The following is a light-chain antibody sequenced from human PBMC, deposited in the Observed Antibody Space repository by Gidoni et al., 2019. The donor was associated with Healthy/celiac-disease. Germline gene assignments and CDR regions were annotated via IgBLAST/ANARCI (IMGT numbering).Light chain of an antibody. V-gene: IGLV2-11*01. CDR1: SSDVGTYNY. Sequence: QSALTQPRSVSWSPGQSVTISCTGTSSDVGTYNYFSWYQQHPGKAPKLMIYDVSKWPSGVPDRFSGSKSGNTASLTISGLQAEDEADYYCCSYAGSYTLVFGGGTKLTVL. J-gene: IGLJ2*01. CDR3: CSYAGSYTLV. CDR2: DVS.